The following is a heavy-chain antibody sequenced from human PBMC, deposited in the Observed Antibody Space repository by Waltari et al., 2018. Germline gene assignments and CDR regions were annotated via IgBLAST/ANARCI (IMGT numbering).Heavy chain of an antibody. CDR1: GFPFNNYG. D-gene: IGHD6-13*01. Sequence: QVLLVESGGGVVQPGRSLRLSCAASGFPFNNYGMHWVRQAPGKGLEWVAGIWYDGNKKYYADSVKGRFTISRDNSKNTLYLQMNSLRPEDTAIYYCAKDLIAAATGSDYWGQGTLVTVSS. CDR2: IWYDGNKK. V-gene: IGHV3-30*18. J-gene: IGHJ4*02. CDR3: AKDLIAAATGSDY.